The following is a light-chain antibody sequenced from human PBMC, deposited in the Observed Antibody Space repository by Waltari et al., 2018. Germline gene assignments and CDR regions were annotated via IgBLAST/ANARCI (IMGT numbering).Light chain of an antibody. CDR1: ESVRRA. J-gene: IGKJ1*01. Sequence: EIVLTQSPGTLSLSPGERVTLSCRASESVRRALAWYQQKPGQAPRLLMYGASTRATGIPDRFSGSGSGTDFSLTISRLEPEDFAVYYCQHYVRLPVTFGQGTKVEIK. CDR2: GAS. CDR3: QHYVRLPVT. V-gene: IGKV3-20*01.